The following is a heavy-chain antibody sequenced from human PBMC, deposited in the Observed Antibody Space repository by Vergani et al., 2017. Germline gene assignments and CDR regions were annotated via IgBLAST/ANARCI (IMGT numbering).Heavy chain of an antibody. CDR1: GFSLSTSGMC. Sequence: QVTLRESGPALVKPTQTLTLTCTFSGFSLSTSGMCVSWIRQPPGKALEWLALIDWDDDKYYSTSLKTRLTISKDTSKNQVVLTMTNMDPVDTATYYCARFSYGSGSYYSLFDYWGQGTLVTVSS. V-gene: IGHV2-70*01. D-gene: IGHD3-10*01. CDR3: ARFSYGSGSYYSLFDY. CDR2: IDWDDDK. J-gene: IGHJ4*02.